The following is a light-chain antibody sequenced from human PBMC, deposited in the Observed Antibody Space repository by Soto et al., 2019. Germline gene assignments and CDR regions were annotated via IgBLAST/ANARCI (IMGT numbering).Light chain of an antibody. V-gene: IGKV3-20*01. CDR1: QSVSSY. Sequence: EIVLTQSPGTLSLSPGERATLSCRASQSVSSYLAWYQQKPGQAPRLLIYGASSRATGIPDRFRGSGSGTDFTLTISRLEPEDFAVYSCQQYGSSLTFGGGTKVDIK. CDR3: QQYGSSLT. CDR2: GAS. J-gene: IGKJ4*01.